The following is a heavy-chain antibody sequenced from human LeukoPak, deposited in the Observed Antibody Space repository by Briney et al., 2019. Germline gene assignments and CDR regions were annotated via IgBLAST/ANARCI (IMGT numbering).Heavy chain of an antibody. CDR3: ARSPWVSSFDY. Sequence: PGGSLRLSCAASGFTFSHHGMNWVRQAPGKGLEWVSGVGPSGARTYYADSVKGRFTISRDNAKNSLYLQMNSLRAEDTAVYYCARSPWVSSFDYWGQGTLVTVSS. CDR2: VGPSGART. D-gene: IGHD6-13*01. CDR1: GFTFSHHG. J-gene: IGHJ4*02. V-gene: IGHV3-21*01.